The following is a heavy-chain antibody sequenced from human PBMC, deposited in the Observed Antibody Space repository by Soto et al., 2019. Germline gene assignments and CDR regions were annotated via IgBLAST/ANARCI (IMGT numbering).Heavy chain of an antibody. J-gene: IGHJ3*02. V-gene: IGHV3-72*01. CDR2: SGNKANSDTT. CDR3: TRGYSGASVYAFDI. D-gene: IGHD1-26*01. Sequence: VQVVESGGGLVQPGGSLRLSCAGSGSTFSDQYMDWVRQAPGKGLEWVGRSGNKANSDTTEYGSSVKGRFTISRDDSWNYMFMHMNNLKTEDTAVYYCTRGYSGASVYAFDIWGLGTLVTVSS. CDR1: GSTFSDQY.